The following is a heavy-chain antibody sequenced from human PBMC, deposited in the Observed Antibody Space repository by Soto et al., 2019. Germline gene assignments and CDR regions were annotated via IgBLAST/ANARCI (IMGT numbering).Heavy chain of an antibody. CDR1: GYTFTSYA. CDR2: INAGNGNT. V-gene: IGHV1-3*01. CDR3: ARGRYYYDSSGYYLGAFDI. D-gene: IGHD3-22*01. J-gene: IGHJ3*02. Sequence: ASVKVSCKSSGYTFTSYAMHCVRQAPGQRLEWMGWINAGNGNTKYSQKFQGRVTITRDTSASTAYMELSSLRSEDTAVYYCARGRYYYDSSGYYLGAFDIWGQGTMVTVSS.